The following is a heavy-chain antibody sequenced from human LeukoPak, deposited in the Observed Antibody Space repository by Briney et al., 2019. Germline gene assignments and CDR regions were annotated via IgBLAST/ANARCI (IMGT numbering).Heavy chain of an antibody. Sequence: SVKVSCKASGGTFSSYAISWVRQAPGRGLEWMGGIIPIFGTANYAQKFQGRVTITTDESTSTAYMELSSLRSEDTAVYYCASGGSYGVDYWGQGTLVTVSS. V-gene: IGHV1-69*05. CDR3: ASGGSYGVDY. CDR2: IIPIFGTA. CDR1: GGTFSSYA. J-gene: IGHJ4*02. D-gene: IGHD1-26*01.